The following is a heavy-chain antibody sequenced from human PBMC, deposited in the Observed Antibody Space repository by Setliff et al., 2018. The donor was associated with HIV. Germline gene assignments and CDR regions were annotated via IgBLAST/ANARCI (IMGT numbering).Heavy chain of an antibody. J-gene: IGHJ5*02. CDR1: GYSISSGYY. CDR3: ARTSIRSGWGRNNWFDP. Sequence: SETLSVTCTVSGYSISSGYYWGWIRQTPGKGLEWIGSIYLSGSTYYNPSLKSRVTISLDTSKNQFSLKLSSVTAADTAVYYCARTSIRSGWGRNNWFDPWGQGTLVTVSS. CDR2: IYLSGST. V-gene: IGHV4-38-2*02. D-gene: IGHD6-19*01.